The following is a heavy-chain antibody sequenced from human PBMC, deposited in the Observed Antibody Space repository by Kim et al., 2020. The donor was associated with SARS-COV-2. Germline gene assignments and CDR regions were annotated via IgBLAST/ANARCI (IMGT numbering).Heavy chain of an antibody. D-gene: IGHD3-10*01. CDR1: GFTFRRYG. CDR3: AKDVAYYGSSFDS. CDR2: ISRGGGRR. V-gene: IGHV3-23*01. Sequence: GGSLRLSCAASGFTFRRYGMTWVRQAPGKGLEWVATISRGGGRRYYLDSVTGRCTISRDDSNNILYLQMNSLRVDDTAIYYCAKDVAYYGSSFDSWGQGILVAVSS. J-gene: IGHJ4*02.